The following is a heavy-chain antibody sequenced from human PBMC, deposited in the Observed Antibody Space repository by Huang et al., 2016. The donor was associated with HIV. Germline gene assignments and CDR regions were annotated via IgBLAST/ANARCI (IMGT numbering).Heavy chain of an antibody. CDR1: GDTFRKYA. CDR3: ARGLWDSTWDGTDWLLRHFDS. D-gene: IGHD1-26*01. V-gene: IGHV1-69*13. CDR2: KIPIFGEP. J-gene: IGHJ4*02. Sequence: QVQLVQSGAEVKKQGSSLRVSCRASGDTFRKYAISWVRQAPGQGLEWMGEKIPIFGEPKYAQKFQGRITITAQESTSTIYVELSRLTFQDTAIYYCARGLWDSTWDGTDWLLRHFDSWGLGTLVTISS.